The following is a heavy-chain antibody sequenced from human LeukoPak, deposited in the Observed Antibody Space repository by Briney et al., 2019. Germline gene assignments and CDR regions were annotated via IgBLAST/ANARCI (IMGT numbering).Heavy chain of an antibody. CDR3: ARVTVLYSSSCWFDP. Sequence: SETLSLTCTVSGGSISSSSYYWGWIRQPPGKGLEWTGSIYYSGSTYYNPSLKSRVTISVDTSKNQFSLKLSSVTAADTAVYYCARVTVLYSSSCWFDPWGQGTLVTVSS. CDR2: IYYSGST. V-gene: IGHV4-39*01. CDR1: GGSISSSSYY. D-gene: IGHD6-6*01. J-gene: IGHJ5*02.